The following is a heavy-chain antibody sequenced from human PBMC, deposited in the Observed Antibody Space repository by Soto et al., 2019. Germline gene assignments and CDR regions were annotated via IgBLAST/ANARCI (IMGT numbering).Heavy chain of an antibody. J-gene: IGHJ6*02. CDR2: INPKTAAT. CDR3: ARIKWGLDHYSGMAV. Sequence: ASVKVSCKASGYTFSDYFIQWLRQAPGQGLEWVAWINPKTAATNYAKKFQGWATVTRDTSFSTAYLELTRLRPDDTGIYYCARIKWGLDHYSGMAVWGQGTAVTVS. D-gene: IGHD4-4*01. V-gene: IGHV1-2*04. CDR1: GYTFSDYF.